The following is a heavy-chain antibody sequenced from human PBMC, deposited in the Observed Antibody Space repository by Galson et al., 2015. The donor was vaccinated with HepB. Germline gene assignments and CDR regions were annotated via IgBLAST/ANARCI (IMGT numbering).Heavy chain of an antibody. D-gene: IGHD2-2*01. J-gene: IGHJ4*02. V-gene: IGHV3-74*01. CDR2: INGDGSTT. CDR3: ARGGCSSTSCLDS. CDR1: GFTFSRYW. Sequence: SLRLSCAASGFTFSRYWMHWVRQAPGKGLVWVSHINGDGSTTNYADTVKGRFTFSRDNAKNTMYLQMNSLRAEDTAVYYCARGGCSSTSCLDSWGPGTLVTVSS.